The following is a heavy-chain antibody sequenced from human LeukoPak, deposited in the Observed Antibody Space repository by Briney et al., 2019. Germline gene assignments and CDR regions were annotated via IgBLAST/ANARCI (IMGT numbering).Heavy chain of an antibody. CDR3: ATGGTAYYYDTSGSHYFQY. V-gene: IGHV4-59*01. J-gene: IGHJ4*02. CDR1: GGSISSDY. CDR2: IYYSGST. D-gene: IGHD3-22*01. Sequence: PSETLSLTCTVAGGSISSDYWSWIRQPPGKGLEWVGYIYYSGSTNYNPSLKSQVTISVDTSKDQFSPTLTSATAADTAVYYCATGGTAYYYDTSGSHYFQYWGQGPLVPVSS.